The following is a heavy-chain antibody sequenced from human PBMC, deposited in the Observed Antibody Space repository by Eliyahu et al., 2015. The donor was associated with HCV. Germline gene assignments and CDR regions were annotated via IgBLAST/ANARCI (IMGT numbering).Heavy chain of an antibody. Sequence: QVQLQESGPGLVKPSETLSLTCTVXGXSXXSYYWSWXRQXPGKGLEWIGYXYVSGSTNYNPSLKSRVTMSVDTSKNQFSLNLSSVTAADTAFYYCARAQGFSGNSYYFDYWGQGTLVTVSS. D-gene: IGHD4-23*01. CDR2: XYVSGST. CDR1: GXSXXSYY. V-gene: IGHV4-59*01. J-gene: IGHJ4*02. CDR3: ARAQGFSGNSYYFDY.